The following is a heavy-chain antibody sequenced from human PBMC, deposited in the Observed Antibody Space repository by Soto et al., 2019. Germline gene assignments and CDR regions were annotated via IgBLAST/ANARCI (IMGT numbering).Heavy chain of an antibody. CDR1: GGSISSYY. CDR2: IYTSGST. V-gene: IGHV4-4*07. D-gene: IGHD5-12*01. Sequence: SETLSLTCTVSGGSISSYYWSWIRQPAGKGPEWIGRIYTSGSTNYNPSLKSRVTMSVDTSKNQFSLKLSSVTAADTAVYYCAKAPPWLRPEGGVAFDIWGQGTMVTVSS. CDR3: AKAPPWLRPEGGVAFDI. J-gene: IGHJ3*02.